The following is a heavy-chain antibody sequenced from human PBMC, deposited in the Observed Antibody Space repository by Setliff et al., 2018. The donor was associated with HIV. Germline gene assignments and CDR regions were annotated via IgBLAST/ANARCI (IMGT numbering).Heavy chain of an antibody. CDR2: ISAYNGNT. V-gene: IGHV1-18*01. J-gene: IGHJ6*03. Sequence: ASVKVSCKASGYTFTSYGISWVRQAPGQGLEWMGWISAYNGNTNYAQKLQGRVTMTTDTSTSTAYMELRSLRSDDTAVYDCARLVSYYDILTGSYYYYYMDVWGKGTTVTVSS. CDR1: GYTFTSYG. CDR3: ARLVSYYDILTGSYYYYYMDV. D-gene: IGHD3-9*01.